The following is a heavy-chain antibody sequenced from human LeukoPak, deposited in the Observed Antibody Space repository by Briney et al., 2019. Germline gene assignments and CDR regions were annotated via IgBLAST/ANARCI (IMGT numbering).Heavy chain of an antibody. D-gene: IGHD3-3*01. CDR3: AKDEARYDFWSGSNAFDI. V-gene: IGHV3-23*01. CDR2: ISGSGGST. CDR1: GFTFSSYA. Sequence: GGSLRLSCAASGFTFSSYAMSWVRQAPGKGLEWVSAISGSGGSTYYADSVKGRFTISRDNSKNTLYLQMNSLRAEDTAVYYCAKDEARYDFWSGSNAFDIWGQGTMVTVSS. J-gene: IGHJ3*02.